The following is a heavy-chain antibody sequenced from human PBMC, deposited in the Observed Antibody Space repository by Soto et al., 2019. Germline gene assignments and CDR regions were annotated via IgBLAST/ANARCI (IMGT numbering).Heavy chain of an antibody. CDR3: AKSDSSSWYIYYGMDV. D-gene: IGHD6-13*01. Sequence: GASVKVSCKASGGTFSSYAISWVRQAPGQGLEWMGGIIPIFGTANYAQKFQGRVTITADESTSTAYMELSSLRSEDTAVYYCAKSDSSSWYIYYGMDVWGQGTTVTVSS. J-gene: IGHJ6*02. V-gene: IGHV1-69*13. CDR1: GGTFSSYA. CDR2: IIPIFGTA.